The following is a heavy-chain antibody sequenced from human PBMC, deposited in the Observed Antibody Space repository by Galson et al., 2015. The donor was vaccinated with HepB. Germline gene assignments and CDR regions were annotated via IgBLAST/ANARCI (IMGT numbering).Heavy chain of an antibody. CDR1: GFTFSSYG. CDR3: AKDGIPGGTSGTFDY. D-gene: IGHD1-1*01. Sequence: SLRLSCAASGFTFSSYGMHWVRQAPGKGLEWVAVISYDGSNKYYADSVKGRFTISRDNSKNTLYLQMNSLRAEDTAVYYCAKDGIPGGTSGTFDYWGQGTMVTVSS. V-gene: IGHV3-30*18. J-gene: IGHJ4*02. CDR2: ISYDGSNK.